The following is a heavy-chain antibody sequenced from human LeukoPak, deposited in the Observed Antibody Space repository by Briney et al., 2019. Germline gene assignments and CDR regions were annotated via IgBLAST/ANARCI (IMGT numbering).Heavy chain of an antibody. J-gene: IGHJ4*02. D-gene: IGHD2-2*01. V-gene: IGHV1-18*01. CDR2: ISAYNGNT. Sequence: GASVKVSCKASGYTFTSYGISWVRQAPGQGLEWMGWISAYNGNTNYAQKLQGRVTMTTDTSTSTAYMELRSLRSDDTAVYYCARDGDHCSSTSCYLDYWGQGTLVTVSS. CDR1: GYTFTSYG. CDR3: ARDGDHCSSTSCYLDY.